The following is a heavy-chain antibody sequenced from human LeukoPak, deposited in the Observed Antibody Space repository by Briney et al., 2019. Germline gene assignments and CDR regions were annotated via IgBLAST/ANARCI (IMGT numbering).Heavy chain of an antibody. CDR3: ARGWELWYYFDY. Sequence: ASVKVSCKASGYTFTSYYMHWVRQAPGQGLEWMGWINPNSGGTNYAQKFQGRVTMTRDTSISTAYMELSRLRSDDTAVYYCARGWELWYYFDYWGQGTLVTVSS. V-gene: IGHV1-2*02. J-gene: IGHJ4*02. CDR1: GYTFTSYY. CDR2: INPNSGGT. D-gene: IGHD1-26*01.